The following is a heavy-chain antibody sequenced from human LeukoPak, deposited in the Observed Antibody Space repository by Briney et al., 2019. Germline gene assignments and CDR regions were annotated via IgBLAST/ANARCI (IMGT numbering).Heavy chain of an antibody. CDR2: ISSSSSTI. CDR1: GFTFSSYS. D-gene: IGHD2-8*01. V-gene: IGHV3-48*04. CDR3: ARDQMVPYYYYGMDV. Sequence: GGSLRLSCAASGFTFSSYSMNWVRQAPGKGLEWVSYISSSSSTIYYADSVKGRFAISRDNAKNSLYLQMNSLRAEDTAVYYCARDQMVPYYYYGMDVWGQGTTVTVSS. J-gene: IGHJ6*02.